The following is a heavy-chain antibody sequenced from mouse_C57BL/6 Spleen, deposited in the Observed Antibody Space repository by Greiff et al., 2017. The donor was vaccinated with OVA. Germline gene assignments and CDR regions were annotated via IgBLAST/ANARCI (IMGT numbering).Heavy chain of an antibody. CDR1: GYTFTSYW. V-gene: IGHV1-50*01. Sequence: QVQLQQPGAELVKPGASVKLSCKASGYTFTSYWMQWVKQRPGQGLEWIGEIDPSDSYTNYNQKFKGKATLTVDTSSSTAYMQLSSLTSEDSAVYYCARKRGITTGAMDYWGQGTSVTVSS. J-gene: IGHJ4*01. D-gene: IGHD1-1*01. CDR2: IDPSDSYT. CDR3: ARKRGITTGAMDY.